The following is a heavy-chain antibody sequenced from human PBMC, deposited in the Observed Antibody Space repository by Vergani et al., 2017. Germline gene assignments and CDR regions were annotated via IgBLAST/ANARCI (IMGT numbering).Heavy chain of an antibody. CDR1: GFTFSSYE. J-gene: IGHJ6*02. D-gene: IGHD3-3*01. Sequence: EVQLVESGGGLVQPGGSLRLSCAASGFTFSSYEMNWVRQAPGKGLEWVSYISSSGSTIYYADSVKGRFTISRDNAKNSLYLQMNSLRAEDTAVYYCAGVDRVDVWSGYYPSNGMDVWGQGTTVTVSS. CDR2: ISSSGSTI. CDR3: AGVDRVDVWSGYYPSNGMDV. V-gene: IGHV3-48*03.